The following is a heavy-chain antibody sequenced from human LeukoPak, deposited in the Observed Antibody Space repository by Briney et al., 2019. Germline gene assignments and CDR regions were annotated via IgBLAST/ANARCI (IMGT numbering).Heavy chain of an antibody. J-gene: IGHJ5*02. CDR1: GYSISSSYY. Sequence: SETLSLTCTVSGYSISSSYYWGWIRQPPGKGLEWIGEINHSGSTNYNPSLRSRVTISVDTSKNQFSLKLSSVTAADTAVYYCASRLRYFDWLYANWFDPWGQGTLVTVSS. CDR3: ASRLRYFDWLYANWFDP. V-gene: IGHV4-38-2*02. D-gene: IGHD3-9*01. CDR2: INHSGST.